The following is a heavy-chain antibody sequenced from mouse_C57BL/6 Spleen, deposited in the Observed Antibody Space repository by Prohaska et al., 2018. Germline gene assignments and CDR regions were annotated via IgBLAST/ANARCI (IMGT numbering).Heavy chain of an antibody. J-gene: IGHJ2*01. V-gene: IGHV1-12*01. D-gene: IGHD1-1*01. CDR1: YTFTSYN. CDR3: ARSITTVVAREYFDY. Sequence: YTFTSYNMHWVKQTPRQGLEWIGAIYPGNGDTYYNQKFKGKATLTVDKSTSTAYMQLRSRTSEDEEVYFCARSITTVVAREYFDYWGQGTTLTVSS. CDR2: IYPGNGDT.